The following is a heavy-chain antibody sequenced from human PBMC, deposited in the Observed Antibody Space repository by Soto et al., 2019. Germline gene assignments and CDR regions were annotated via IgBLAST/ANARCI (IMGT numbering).Heavy chain of an antibody. D-gene: IGHD3-10*01. J-gene: IGHJ4*02. Sequence: HVQLVQSGPEVKKPGASVKASCKTSGYVFISYGISWVRQAPGHGLEWVGWISAYTGKADYAQKFEGRVTMTTETSTSTAFLELCSLRSDDTAVYYCARDQRYYGSGSYYSDNWGQGTLVNVSS. CDR2: ISAYTGKA. V-gene: IGHV1-18*04. CDR3: ARDQRYYGSGSYYSDN. CDR1: GYVFISYG.